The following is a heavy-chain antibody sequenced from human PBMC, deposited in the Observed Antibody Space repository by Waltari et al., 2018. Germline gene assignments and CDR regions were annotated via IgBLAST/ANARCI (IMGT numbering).Heavy chain of an antibody. V-gene: IGHV3-30*04. D-gene: IGHD3-22*01. CDR1: EFTFSSYA. CDR3: ARDYCDRTNCHGMDV. Sequence: QVQLVESGGGVVQPGRSLRLSCEASEFTFSSYAMHWVRQAPGKGVEWVAVISYNGRNIYYVDSVKGRCTISRDNSKKTLYMQMNSLRAEDTAVYYCARDYCDRTNCHGMDVWGQGTTVTVSS. J-gene: IGHJ6*02. CDR2: ISYNGRNI.